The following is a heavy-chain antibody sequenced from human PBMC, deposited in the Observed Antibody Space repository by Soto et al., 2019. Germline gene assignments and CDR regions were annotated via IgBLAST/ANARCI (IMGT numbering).Heavy chain of an antibody. CDR2: IDPSDSQT. CDR3: ARQIFDSDTGPNFQYYFDS. J-gene: IGHJ4*02. V-gene: IGHV5-10-1*01. Sequence: PGESLKISCKGSGYSFAGYWITWVRQKPGKGLEWMGRIDPSDSQTYYSPSFRGHVTISATKSITTVFLQWSSLRASDTAMYYCARQIFDSDTGPNFQYYFDSWGQGTPVTVSS. D-gene: IGHD2-8*02. CDR1: GYSFAGYW.